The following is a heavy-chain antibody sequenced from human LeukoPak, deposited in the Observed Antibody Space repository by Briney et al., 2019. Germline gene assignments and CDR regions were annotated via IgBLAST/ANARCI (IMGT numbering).Heavy chain of an antibody. CDR3: ARDQGCSSTNCYSLFFHY. V-gene: IGHV3-15*01. CDR1: GFTFSNAW. CDR2: IKSKTDGGTT. D-gene: IGHD2-2*01. J-gene: IGHJ4*02. Sequence: GGSLRLSCAASGFTFSNAWMNWVRQAPGKGLEWVGRIKSKTDGGTTDYAAPVKGRFTISRDDSKNTLYLQMNSLRAEDPAVYYCARDQGCSSTNCYSLFFHYWGQGTLVTVSS.